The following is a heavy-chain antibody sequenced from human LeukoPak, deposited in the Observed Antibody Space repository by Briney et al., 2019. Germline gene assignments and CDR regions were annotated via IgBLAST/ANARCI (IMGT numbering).Heavy chain of an antibody. Sequence: GGSLRLSCTVSGFTFDDYAMHWVRHTPGKGLEWVAGITWNRDNIGYGDSVKGRFTISRDNVKNVLYLQMNSLRPEDTALYYCAKDLSSAITSALVLDVWGQGTTVIVS. CDR3: AKDLSSAITSALVLDV. CDR1: GFTFDDYA. V-gene: IGHV3-9*01. J-gene: IGHJ6*02. D-gene: IGHD3-22*01. CDR2: ITWNRDNI.